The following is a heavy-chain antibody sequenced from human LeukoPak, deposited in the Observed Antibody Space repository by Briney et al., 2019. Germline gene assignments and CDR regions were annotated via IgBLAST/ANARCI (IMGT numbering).Heavy chain of an antibody. D-gene: IGHD3-22*01. CDR1: EFTFSTNY. CDR3: ARDGLDSSGPVAFDI. J-gene: IGHJ3*02. V-gene: IGHV3-66*01. Sequence: GASLKLSCVASEFTFSTNYMSWVRQAPGQGLEWISIIHIDGDTHYADSVKGRFTFSRDNSKNTLYLQMNSLRSEDTAVYYCARDGLDSSGPVAFDIWGQGTMVTVSS. CDR2: IHIDGDT.